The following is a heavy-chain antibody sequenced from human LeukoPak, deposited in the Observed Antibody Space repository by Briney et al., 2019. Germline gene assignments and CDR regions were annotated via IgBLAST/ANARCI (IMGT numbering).Heavy chain of an antibody. CDR3: ARDREAFYGVIDY. D-gene: IGHD2/OR15-2a*01. J-gene: IGHJ4*02. Sequence: ASVKVSCKASGYTFTSYDINWVRQATGQGLEWMGWMNPNSGNTGYAQKFQGRVTMTRDTSISTAYMELSRLRSDDTAVYYCARDREAFYGVIDYWGQGTLVTVSS. CDR1: GYTFTSYD. V-gene: IGHV1-8*01. CDR2: MNPNSGNT.